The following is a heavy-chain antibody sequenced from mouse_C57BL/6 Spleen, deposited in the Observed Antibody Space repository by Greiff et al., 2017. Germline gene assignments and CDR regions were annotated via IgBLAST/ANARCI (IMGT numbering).Heavy chain of an antibody. Sequence: VQLKESGEGLVKPGGSLKLSSAASGFTFSSYAMSWVRQTPEKRLEWVAYISSGGDYIYYTDTVKGRFTISRDNARNTLYLQMSSLKSEDTAMYYCTRAGIYYCGSSYAMDYWGQGTSVTVSS. V-gene: IGHV5-9-1*02. CDR2: ISSGGDYI. CDR3: TRAGIYYCGSSYAMDY. CDR1: GFTFSSYA. D-gene: IGHD1-1*01. J-gene: IGHJ4*01.